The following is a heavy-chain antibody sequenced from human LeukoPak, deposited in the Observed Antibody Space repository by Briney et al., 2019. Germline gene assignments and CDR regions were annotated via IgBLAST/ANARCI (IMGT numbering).Heavy chain of an antibody. Sequence: SETLSLTCTVSGGSMSSYYWSWIRQPPGKGLEWIGYIYYSGSTNYNPSLKSRVTISVDTSKNQFSLKLSSVTAADTAVYYCARGISGWARGLNFDYWGQGTLVTVSS. D-gene: IGHD6-19*01. V-gene: IGHV4-59*01. CDR2: IYYSGST. CDR1: GGSMSSYY. CDR3: ARGISGWARGLNFDY. J-gene: IGHJ4*02.